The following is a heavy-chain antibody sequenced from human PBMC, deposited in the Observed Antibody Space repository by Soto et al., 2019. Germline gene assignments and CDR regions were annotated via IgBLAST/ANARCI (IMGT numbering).Heavy chain of an antibody. V-gene: IGHV1-2*02. Sequence: ASVKVSCEASGYTFTGYYMHWVRQAPGQGLEWMGWINNNSGGTNYAQKFQGRVTMTRDTSISTAYMELSRLRSDDTAVYYCAIFKTIFGVAHIYYYCIDVWGQGTTVTVSS. D-gene: IGHD3-3*01. CDR3: AIFKTIFGVAHIYYYCIDV. J-gene: IGHJ6*02. CDR1: GYTFTGYY. CDR2: INNNSGGT.